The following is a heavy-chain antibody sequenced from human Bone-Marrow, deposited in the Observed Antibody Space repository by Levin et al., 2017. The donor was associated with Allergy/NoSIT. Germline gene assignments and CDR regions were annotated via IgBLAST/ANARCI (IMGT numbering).Heavy chain of an antibody. Sequence: RGESLKISCAASGFTFSSYAMSWVRQAPGKGLEWVSSISGSGGSTYYADSVKGRFTISRDNSKNTLYMQMNSLRAEDTAVYYCAREIGPLDIWGQGTMVTVSS. D-gene: IGHD2/OR15-2a*01. CDR2: ISGSGGST. J-gene: IGHJ3*02. CDR1: GFTFSSYA. V-gene: IGHV3-23*01. CDR3: AREIGPLDI.